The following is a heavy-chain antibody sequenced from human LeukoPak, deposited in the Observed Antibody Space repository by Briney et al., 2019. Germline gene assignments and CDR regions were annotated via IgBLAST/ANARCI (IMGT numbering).Heavy chain of an antibody. D-gene: IGHD5-18*01. V-gene: IGHV5-51*01. CDR1: GYSFTSYW. CDR2: IHPGDCDT. J-gene: IGHJ4*02. CDR3: ARSNGGYRSTLFDY. Sequence: AESLKISCKGSGYSFTSYWIGWWRQLPGKGLEWRVIIHPGDCDTRYSPSFPGQVTISADKSISTSYLQWSSLKASDTAMYYCARSNGGYRSTLFDYWGQGTLVTVSS.